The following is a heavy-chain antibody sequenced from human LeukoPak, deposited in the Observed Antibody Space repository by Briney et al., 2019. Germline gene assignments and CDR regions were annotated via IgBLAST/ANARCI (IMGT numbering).Heavy chain of an antibody. D-gene: IGHD3-3*01. CDR2: INHSGST. Sequence: PSETLSLTCAVYGGSFSGYYWSWIRQPPGKGLEWIGEINHSGSTNYNPTLNSRVTISLVTSKNQFSLQLNSVTAADTAIYYCVRHDGRGGNTMGALDSWGQGSLVTVSS. CDR1: GGSFSGYY. J-gene: IGHJ4*02. V-gene: IGHV4-34*01. CDR3: VRHDGRGGNTMGALDS.